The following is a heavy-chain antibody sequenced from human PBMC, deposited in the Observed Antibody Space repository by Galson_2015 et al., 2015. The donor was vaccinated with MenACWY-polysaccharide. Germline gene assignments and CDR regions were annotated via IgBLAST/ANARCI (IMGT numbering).Heavy chain of an antibody. CDR1: DYSIRSGYF. J-gene: IGHJ4*02. V-gene: IGHV4-38-2*01. CDR3: ARVEKYSGIFYILY. D-gene: IGHD1-26*01. CDR2: IFHSGTT. Sequence: SETLSLTCAVSDYSIRSGYFWGWIRQPPGKGLEWIASIFHSGTTYYNPSLKSRVTISVDTSKNQFSLELSSVTAADTAVYYCARVEKYSGIFYILYWGQGTLVTVSS.